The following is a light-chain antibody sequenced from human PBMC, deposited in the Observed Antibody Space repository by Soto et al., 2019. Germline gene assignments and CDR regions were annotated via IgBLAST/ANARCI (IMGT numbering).Light chain of an antibody. CDR2: GAS. J-gene: IGKJ2*03. CDR3: QQYGSSPMYS. Sequence: EIVLTQSPGTLSLSPGERATLSCSASQSVSNSYVAWYQQKPGLAPRLLIYGASNRASGIPDRFSGSGSGAAFTLTVSRLEPEDFAVYYCQQYGSSPMYSFGQGTRLESK. V-gene: IGKV3-20*01. CDR1: QSVSNSY.